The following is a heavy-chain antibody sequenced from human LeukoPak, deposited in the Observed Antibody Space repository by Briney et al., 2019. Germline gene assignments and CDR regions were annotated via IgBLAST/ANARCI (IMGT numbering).Heavy chain of an antibody. V-gene: IGHV3-21*01. Sequence: AGGSLRLSCAASGFTFNYYNMNWVRQAPGKALEWVSSITSSGAYIFYADSVRGRFTISRDNAKDSLYLQMNSLGPEDTAVYYCARDPSSGNYGNYYYYYMDVWGKGTTVTISS. CDR2: ITSSGAYI. J-gene: IGHJ6*03. CDR1: GFTFNYYN. D-gene: IGHD1-26*01. CDR3: ARDPSSGNYGNYYYYYMDV.